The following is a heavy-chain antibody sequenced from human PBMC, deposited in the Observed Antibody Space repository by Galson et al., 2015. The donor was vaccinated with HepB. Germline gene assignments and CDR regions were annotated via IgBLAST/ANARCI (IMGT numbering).Heavy chain of an antibody. J-gene: IGHJ4*02. D-gene: IGHD3-10*01. CDR1: GYWFSRYW. V-gene: IGHV5-51*01. CDR2: IFPDDSDT. Sequence: QSGAEVKQPGESLKTSCKGSGYWFSRYWIAWVRQMPGKGLELMGIIFPDDSDTRYSPSFQGRVTISADKSISTAYLQWSSLRASDTAMYYCASRHSYFRSGTWYNVADYWGQGTLVSVSS. CDR3: ASRHSYFRSGTWYNVADY.